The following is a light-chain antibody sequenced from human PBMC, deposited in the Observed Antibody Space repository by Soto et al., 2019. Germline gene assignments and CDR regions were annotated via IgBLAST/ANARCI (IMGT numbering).Light chain of an antibody. Sequence: EIVLTQSPGTLSLSPGERVTLSCRASQSVTNNNLAWFQQTPGQAPRLLIHAASTRAVGIPVRFSGGGSGTDFTLAISRLAPEYFAVYYCHPYGNGAYTVGQGTKVDSK. CDR2: AAS. CDR3: HPYGNGAYT. V-gene: IGKV3-20*01. CDR1: QSVTNNN. J-gene: IGKJ2*01.